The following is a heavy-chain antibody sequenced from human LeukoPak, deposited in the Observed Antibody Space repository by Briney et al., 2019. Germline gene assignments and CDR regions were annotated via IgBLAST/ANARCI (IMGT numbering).Heavy chain of an antibody. CDR1: GFTFSCYG. J-gene: IGHJ3*02. V-gene: IGHV3-33*01. Sequence: GESLKISCAASGFTFSCYGMHWVRQAPGKGLEWVAVIWYDGSNKYYADSVKGRFTISRDNSKNTLYLQMNSLRAEDTAVYYCARGAGYCSGGSCYSHDAFDIWGQGTMVTVSS. D-gene: IGHD2-15*01. CDR2: IWYDGSNK. CDR3: ARGAGYCSGGSCYSHDAFDI.